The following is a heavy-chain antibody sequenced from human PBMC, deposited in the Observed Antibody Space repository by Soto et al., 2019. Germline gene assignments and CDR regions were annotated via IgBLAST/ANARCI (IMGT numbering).Heavy chain of an antibody. CDR1: GCSISVYY. CDR3: ARDLWGYCGTACYPLDV. J-gene: IGHJ6*02. Sequence: SETLSRACTVSGCSISVYYWSRIRQPPGKGLEWIGYMYNTGSTVYNPSFKSRVTISVDTSKNQFSLKLNSVTAADTAVYYCARDLWGYCGTACYPLDVWGQGTTVT. D-gene: IGHD2-21*02. V-gene: IGHV4-59*01. CDR2: MYNTGST.